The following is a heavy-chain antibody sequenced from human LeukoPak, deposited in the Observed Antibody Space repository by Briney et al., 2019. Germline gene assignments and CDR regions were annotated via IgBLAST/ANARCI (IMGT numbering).Heavy chain of an antibody. D-gene: IGHD2-2*01. V-gene: IGHV3-23*01. Sequence: GGSLRLSCAASGFTFSSYAMSWVRQAPGKGLEWVSAISGSGGSTHYADSVKGRFTISRDNSKNTLYLQMNSLRAEDTAVYYCAKFDPDCSSTSCRDYWGQGTLVTVSS. J-gene: IGHJ4*02. CDR3: AKFDPDCSSTSCRDY. CDR1: GFTFSSYA. CDR2: ISGSGGST.